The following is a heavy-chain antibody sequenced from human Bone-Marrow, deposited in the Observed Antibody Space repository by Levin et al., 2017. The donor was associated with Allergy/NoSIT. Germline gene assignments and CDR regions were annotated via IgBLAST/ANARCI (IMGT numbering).Heavy chain of an antibody. CDR2: ISYSGST. CDR3: ARDRTVTTTKVYYYGMDL. Sequence: SETLSLTCTVSGGSISSYYWSWIRQPPGKGLEWIGYISYSGSTNYNPSLKSRVTISVDTSKNQFSLKLSSVTAADTAGYYCARDRTVTTTKVYYYGMDLWGQGTTVTVSS. V-gene: IGHV4-59*01. J-gene: IGHJ6*02. D-gene: IGHD4-17*01. CDR1: GGSISSYY.